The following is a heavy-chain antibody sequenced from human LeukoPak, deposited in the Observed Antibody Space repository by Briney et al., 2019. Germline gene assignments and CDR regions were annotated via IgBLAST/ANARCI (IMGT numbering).Heavy chain of an antibody. J-gene: IGHJ4*02. Sequence: GGSLRLSCTASGFTFGDYAMSWVRQAPGKGLEWVGFIRSKAYGGTTEYAASVKGRFTISRDDSKSIAYLQMNSLKTEDTAVYYCTRSSGWYSDYWGQGTLVTVSS. CDR2: IRSKAYGGTT. CDR3: TRSSGWYSDY. V-gene: IGHV3-49*04. CDR1: GFTFGDYA. D-gene: IGHD6-19*01.